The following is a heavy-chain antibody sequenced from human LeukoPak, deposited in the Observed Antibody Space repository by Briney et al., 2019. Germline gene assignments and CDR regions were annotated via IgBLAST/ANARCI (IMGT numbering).Heavy chain of an antibody. CDR2: ISAYKGNT. J-gene: IGHJ3*02. Sequence: ASVKVSXKASGYTFTSYGISWVRQAPGQGLEWMGWISAYKGNTNYAQTLQGRVTMTTDTSTSTAYMGLRSLRSDDTAVYYCARVYYDFWSGYEYDAFDIWGQGTMVTVSS. CDR1: GYTFTSYG. V-gene: IGHV1-18*01. CDR3: ARVYYDFWSGYEYDAFDI. D-gene: IGHD3-3*01.